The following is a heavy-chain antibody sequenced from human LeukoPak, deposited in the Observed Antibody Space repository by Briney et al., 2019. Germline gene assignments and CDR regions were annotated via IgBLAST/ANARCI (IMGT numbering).Heavy chain of an antibody. V-gene: IGHV1-8*03. J-gene: IGHJ4*02. CDR1: GYTFTSFD. D-gene: IGHD3-22*01. Sequence: GASVKVSCKTSGYTFTSFDINWVRQAAGQGLEWLGWMNPCTGKTGYAQKFQGRVTFTGDTSIRTAYMEVSSLTSEDTAVYYCARAPSPYYYDSSAYYSDYWGQGTLVTVSS. CDR3: ARAPSPYYYDSSAYYSDY. CDR2: MNPCTGKT.